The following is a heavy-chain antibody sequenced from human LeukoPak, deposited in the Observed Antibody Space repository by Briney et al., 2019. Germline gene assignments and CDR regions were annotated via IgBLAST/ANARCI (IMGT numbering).Heavy chain of an antibody. J-gene: IGHJ4*02. V-gene: IGHV3-7*01. CDR1: GFTFSSYW. CDR3: AYGYFDWKPSHVY. CDR2: IKQDGSEK. Sequence: GGSLRLSCAASGFTFSSYWMNWVRQAPGKGLEWVASIKQDGSEKYYVDSLKGRFTISRDNAKNSLYLHMNSLRAEDTAVYYFAYGYFDWKPSHVYWGQGTLVTVSS. D-gene: IGHD3-9*01.